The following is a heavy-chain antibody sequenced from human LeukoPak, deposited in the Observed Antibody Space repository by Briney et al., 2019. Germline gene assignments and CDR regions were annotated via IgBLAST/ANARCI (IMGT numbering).Heavy chain of an antibody. J-gene: IGHJ4*02. V-gene: IGHV1-18*01. CDR1: GYTFTSHG. CDR2: IRAYNGNT. Sequence: GASVKVSCKASGYTFTSHGITWVRQAPGQGLEWMGWIRAYNGNTNYAQNFQGRVTMTTDTSTSTAYMELRSLRSDDTAVFYCAKGITAAAFDYWGQGTLVTVSS. CDR3: AKGITAAAFDY. D-gene: IGHD6-25*01.